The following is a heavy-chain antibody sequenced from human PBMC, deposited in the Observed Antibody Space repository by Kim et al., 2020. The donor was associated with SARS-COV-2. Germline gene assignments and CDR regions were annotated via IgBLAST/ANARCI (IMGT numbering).Heavy chain of an antibody. Sequence: SETLSLTCTVSGGSISSYYWSWIRQPPGKGLEWIGYIYYSGSTNYNPSLKSRVTISVDTSKNQFSLKLSSVTAADTAVYYCARGSYDILTGYHPYFDYWGQGTLVTVSS. J-gene: IGHJ4*02. D-gene: IGHD3-9*01. CDR1: GGSISSYY. CDR3: ARGSYDILTGYHPYFDY. V-gene: IGHV4-59*13. CDR2: IYYSGST.